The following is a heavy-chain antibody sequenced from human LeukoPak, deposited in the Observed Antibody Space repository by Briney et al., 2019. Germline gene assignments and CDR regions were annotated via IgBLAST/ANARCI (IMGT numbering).Heavy chain of an antibody. CDR1: GSTFSSYS. V-gene: IGHV3-21*01. J-gene: IGHJ4*02. D-gene: IGHD4-23*01. Sequence: GSLRLSCAASGSTFSSYSMNWVRQAPGKGLEWVSSISSSSSYIYYADSVKGRFTISRDNAKNSLYLQMNSLRAEDTAVYYCARASDYGGNEFDYWGQGTLVTVSS. CDR3: ARASDYGGNEFDY. CDR2: ISSSSSYI.